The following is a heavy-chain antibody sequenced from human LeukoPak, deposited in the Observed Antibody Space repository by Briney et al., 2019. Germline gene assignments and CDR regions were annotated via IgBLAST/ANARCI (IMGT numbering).Heavy chain of an antibody. CDR2: INPSGGST. J-gene: IGHJ3*02. CDR3: ARDQDYGGNPNDAFDI. D-gene: IGHD4-23*01. V-gene: IGHV1-46*01. Sequence: ASVKVSCKASGYTCTGYRMHGVRQAPGQGLEWMVVINPSGGSTRYAQKFQDRVTMTRDTSTSTVYMELSSLRSEHTAVYYCARDQDYGGNPNDAFDIWGQGTMVTVSS. CDR1: GYTCTGYR.